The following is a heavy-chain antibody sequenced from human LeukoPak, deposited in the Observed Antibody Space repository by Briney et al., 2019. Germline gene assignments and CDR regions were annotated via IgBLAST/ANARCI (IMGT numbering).Heavy chain of an antibody. CDR1: GGTFSSYA. CDR3: AGAVVVVAADDAFDI. D-gene: IGHD2-15*01. V-gene: IGHV1-69*04. J-gene: IGHJ3*02. Sequence: SVKVSCKASGGTFSSYAISWVRQAPGQGLEWMGRIIPILGIANYAQKFQGRVTITADKSTSTAYMELSSLRSEDTAVYYCAGAVVVVAADDAFDIWGQGTMVTVSS. CDR2: IIPILGIA.